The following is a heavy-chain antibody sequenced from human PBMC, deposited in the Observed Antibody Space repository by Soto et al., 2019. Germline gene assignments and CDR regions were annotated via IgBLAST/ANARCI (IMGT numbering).Heavy chain of an antibody. J-gene: IGHJ6*02. CDR3: ARYIPGVRYYGMDV. Sequence: VGSLRLSCAASGFTFSSYAMKWVRQAPGKGLEWVSLIGESGTPAYYADSVKGRFTISRDNSGNTLFLEMYSLRAEDTAVYYCARYIPGVRYYGMDVWGQGTTVTVSS. CDR2: IGESGTPA. CDR1: GFTFSSYA. V-gene: IGHV3-23*01. D-gene: IGHD2-2*01.